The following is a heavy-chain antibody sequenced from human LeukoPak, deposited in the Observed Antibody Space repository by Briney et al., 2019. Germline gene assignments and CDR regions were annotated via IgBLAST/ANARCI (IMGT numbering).Heavy chain of an antibody. Sequence: ASVKVSCKASGYTFTSCDINWGGQATGQGLEWRGWMNPNSGNTGYAQKFQGRVTITRNPSISPAYMELRSLRSDDTAVYYCARVHPPLTTGMGDREYYFDYWGQGTLVTVSS. CDR2: MNPNSGNT. CDR3: ARVHPPLTTGMGDREYYFDY. D-gene: IGHD1-1*01. V-gene: IGHV1-8*03. CDR1: GYTFTSCD. J-gene: IGHJ4*02.